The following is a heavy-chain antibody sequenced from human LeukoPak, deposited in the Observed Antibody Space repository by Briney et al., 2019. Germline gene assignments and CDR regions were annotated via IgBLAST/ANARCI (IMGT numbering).Heavy chain of an antibody. CDR3: TRAVAGHPD. J-gene: IGHJ4*02. Sequence: SETLSLTCAVSGQPFSNYYWSWVRQSTRQGLEWIGEINHSGYTNYNPSLKSRVTMSIDTSKNQFSLRLTSVSAADTGVYYCTRAVAGHPDWGQGTLVTVSS. CDR2: INHSGYT. D-gene: IGHD6-19*01. CDR1: GQPFSNYY. V-gene: IGHV4-34*01.